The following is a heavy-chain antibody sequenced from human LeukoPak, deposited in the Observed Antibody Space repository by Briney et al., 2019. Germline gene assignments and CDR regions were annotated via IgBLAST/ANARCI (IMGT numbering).Heavy chain of an antibody. CDR1: GFTFNNYA. Sequence: GGSLRLSCAASGFTFNNYAMNWVRQAPGKGLEWVSSISGGGETTYYADSAKGRFTISRDNSKNTLYLQINSLRAEDTAIYYCAKDRRNWGSRVDYWGQGTLVTVSP. D-gene: IGHD7-27*01. CDR3: AKDRRNWGSRVDY. CDR2: ISGGGETT. J-gene: IGHJ4*02. V-gene: IGHV3-23*01.